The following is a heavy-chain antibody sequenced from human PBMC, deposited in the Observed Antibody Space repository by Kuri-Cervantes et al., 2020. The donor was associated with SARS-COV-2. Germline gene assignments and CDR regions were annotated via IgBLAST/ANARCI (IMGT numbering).Heavy chain of an antibody. CDR3: ARAYCGGDCFADY. CDR1: GCSFSSYA. V-gene: IGHV3-64D*06. D-gene: IGHD2-21*02. J-gene: IGHJ4*02. CDR2: ISSNGGST. Sequence: GGSLRLSCSVSGCSFSSYAMHWVRQAPGKGLEYVSAISSNGGSTYYAGSVKGRFNISRDNSKNTLYLQMSSLRAEDSAVYYCARAYCGGDCFADYWGQGTLVTVSS.